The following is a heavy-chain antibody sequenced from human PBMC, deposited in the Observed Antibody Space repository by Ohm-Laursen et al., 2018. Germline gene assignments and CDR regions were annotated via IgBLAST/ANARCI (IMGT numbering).Heavy chain of an antibody. CDR3: ASPKGLRFLEWSQKSDAFDI. CDR2: ISWNSGSV. CDR1: GFTFDDYV. Sequence: SLRLSCAASGFTFDDYVMDWVRQAPGEGLEWVAGISWNSGSVGYADSVKGRFTISRDNAKNSLYLQMNSLRAEDTAVYYCASPKGLRFLEWSQKSDAFDIWGQGTMVTVSS. J-gene: IGHJ3*02. D-gene: IGHD3-3*01. V-gene: IGHV3-9*01.